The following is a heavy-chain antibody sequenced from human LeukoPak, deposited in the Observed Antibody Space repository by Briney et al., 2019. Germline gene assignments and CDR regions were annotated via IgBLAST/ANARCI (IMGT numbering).Heavy chain of an antibody. J-gene: IGHJ4*02. D-gene: IGHD3-10*01. Sequence: PGGSLRLSCAASGFTFSNAWMSWVRQAPGKGLEWVGRIKSKTDGGTTDYAAPVKGRFTISRDDSQNTLYLQMNSLKTEDTAVYYCTTALFWFGSYPFDYWGQGTLVTVSS. CDR2: IKSKTDGGTT. CDR1: GFTFSNAW. CDR3: TTALFWFGSYPFDY. V-gene: IGHV3-15*01.